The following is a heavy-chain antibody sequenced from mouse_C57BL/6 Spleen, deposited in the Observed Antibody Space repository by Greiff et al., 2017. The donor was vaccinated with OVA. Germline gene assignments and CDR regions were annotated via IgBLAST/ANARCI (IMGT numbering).Heavy chain of an antibody. V-gene: IGHV1-74*01. J-gene: IGHJ1*03. Sequence: QVQLQQPGAELVKPGASVKVSCKASGYTFTSYWMHWVKQRPGQGLEWIGRIHPSDSDTNYNQKFKGKATLTVDKSYSTAYLQLSSLTSEDSAVYYCARGGYYGDSDWYFDVWGTGTTVTVSS. D-gene: IGHD2-13*01. CDR2: IHPSDSDT. CDR3: ARGGYYGDSDWYFDV. CDR1: GYTFTSYW.